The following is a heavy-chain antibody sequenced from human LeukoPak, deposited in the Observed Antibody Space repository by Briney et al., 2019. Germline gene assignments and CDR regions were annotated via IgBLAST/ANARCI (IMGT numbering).Heavy chain of an antibody. Sequence: GGSLRLSCAASGFTFSSYAMSWVRQVPGKGLEWVSAISGSGGSTYYADSVKGRFTISRDNSKNTLYLQMNSLRAEDTAVYYCAKIRRPGYYFDYWGQGTLVTVSS. CDR1: GFTFSSYA. CDR2: ISGSGGST. V-gene: IGHV3-23*01. CDR3: AKIRRPGYYFDY. J-gene: IGHJ4*02.